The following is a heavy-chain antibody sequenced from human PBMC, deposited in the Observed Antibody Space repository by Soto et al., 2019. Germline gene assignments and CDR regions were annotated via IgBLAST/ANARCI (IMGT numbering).Heavy chain of an antibody. Sequence: DVQLVESGGGLVKPGGSLRLSCAASGFNFHTYTMTWVRQAPGKGLEWVSYISGTSETIFYADSVKGRFTISRDNAKNSLDLQLISLRDEDTDLYDCATAYFLIDNCHFIQWGQGTLVTVSS. V-gene: IGHV3-48*02. CDR2: ISGTSETI. CDR1: GFNFHTYT. J-gene: IGHJ4*02. CDR3: ATAYFLIDNCHFIQ. D-gene: IGHD2-21*01.